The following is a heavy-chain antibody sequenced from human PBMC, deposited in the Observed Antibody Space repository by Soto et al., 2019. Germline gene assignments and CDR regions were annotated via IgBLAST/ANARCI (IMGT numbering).Heavy chain of an antibody. CDR3: ARGIEGWYQGRYYYGMDV. J-gene: IGHJ6*02. D-gene: IGHD6-19*01. Sequence: SETLSLTCAIYGDSLNYYYWSWIRQSPGQGLEWIGEIYESGGTNYNPSLKGRATISVDTSKNQFSLKLSSVTAADTAVYYCARGIEGWYQGRYYYGMDVWGQGTPVTVSS. CDR1: GDSLNYYY. CDR2: IYESGGT. V-gene: IGHV4-34*01.